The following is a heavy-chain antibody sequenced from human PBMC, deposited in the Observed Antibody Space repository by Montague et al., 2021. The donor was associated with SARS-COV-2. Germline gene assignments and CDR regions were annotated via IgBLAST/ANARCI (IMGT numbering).Heavy chain of an antibody. CDR1: GGSISNSIYY. CDR3: ARPGSGYSSGSGAFDY. V-gene: IGHV4-39*01. Sequence: SETLSLTCTVSGGSISNSIYYWDWIRQPPGKGLEWIGSIYYTETTYYNSSLKSRVTISIDTSKNQFSLKLSSVTAADTAVYYCARPGSGYSSGSGAFDYWGQGTLVTVSS. J-gene: IGHJ4*02. CDR2: IYYTETT. D-gene: IGHD5-18*01.